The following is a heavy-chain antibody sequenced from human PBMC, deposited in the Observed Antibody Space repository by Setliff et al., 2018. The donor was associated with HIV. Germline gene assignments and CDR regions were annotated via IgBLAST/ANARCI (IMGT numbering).Heavy chain of an antibody. CDR2: INHSGST. CDR1: GGSFSGNY. Sequence: KPSETLSLTCAVYGGSFSGNYWSWIRQPPGKGLEWIGEINHSGSTNYNPSLKSRVIISVDLSKNQFSLKLSSVTAADTAVYYCARGPGGWQRDYHYYMDVWGKGTTVTV. CDR3: ARGPGGWQRDYHYYMDV. D-gene: IGHD2-15*01. V-gene: IGHV4-34*01. J-gene: IGHJ6*03.